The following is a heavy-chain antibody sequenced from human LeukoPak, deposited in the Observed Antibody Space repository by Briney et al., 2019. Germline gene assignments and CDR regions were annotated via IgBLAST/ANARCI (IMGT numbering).Heavy chain of an antibody. CDR2: TDANGANT. V-gene: IGHV3-20*01. D-gene: IGHD3-3*02. CDR1: GFTFNVFD. J-gene: IGHJ4*02. CDR3: VRGRHFWKIPSYFDY. Sequence: PGGSLRLSCAASGFTFNVFDMSWVSQAPGKGLEWVSGTDANGANTIYRESVKGRFTISRDNAENWLYLQINSLRVEDTGLYPCVRGRHFWKIPSYFDYWGQGSQVTVSS.